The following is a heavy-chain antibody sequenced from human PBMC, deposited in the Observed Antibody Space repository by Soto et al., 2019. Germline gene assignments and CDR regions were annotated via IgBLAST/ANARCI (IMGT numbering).Heavy chain of an antibody. D-gene: IGHD3-22*01. J-gene: IGHJ4*02. CDR3: ARERGLNYYDTSVSSYYFDY. CDR2: IWYDGRNT. V-gene: IGHV3-33*01. Sequence: QVQLVESGGGEVQPGRSLRLSCAASGFTFSGYGMHWVRQAPGKGLEWVAIIWYDGRNTYYADSVKGRFTISRDNSKNTLYLKINSMRAEDTAVYYCARERGLNYYDTSVSSYYFDYWGQGVLVTVSS. CDR1: GFTFSGYG.